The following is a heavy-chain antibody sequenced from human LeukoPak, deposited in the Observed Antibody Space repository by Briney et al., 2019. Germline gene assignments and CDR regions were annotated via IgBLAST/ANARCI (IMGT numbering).Heavy chain of an antibody. D-gene: IGHD2-21*02. J-gene: IGHJ4*02. CDR2: ISSSSSYI. V-gene: IGHV3-21*01. CDR3: ARMGVTNFDY. CDR1: GFTFSSYS. Sequence: GGSLRLSCAASGFTFSSYSMNWVRQAPGKGLEWVSSISSSSSYIYYAHSVKGRFTISRDNAKNSLYLQMNSLRAEDTAVYYCARMGVTNFDYWGQGTLVTVSS.